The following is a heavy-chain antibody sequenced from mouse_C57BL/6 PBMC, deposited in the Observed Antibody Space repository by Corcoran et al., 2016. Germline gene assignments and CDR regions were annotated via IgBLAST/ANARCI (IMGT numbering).Heavy chain of an antibody. CDR2: IYPGDGDT. CDR1: GYAFSSYW. D-gene: IGHD2-4*01. J-gene: IGHJ1*03. Sequence: QVQLQQSGAELVKPGASVKISCKASGYAFSSYWMNWVKQRPGKGLEWIGQIYPGDGDTNYNGKFKGKATLTADKSSSTAYMQISSLTSEDSAVYFCARHYDYDVGYFDVWGTGTTVIVSS. V-gene: IGHV1-80*01. CDR3: ARHYDYDVGYFDV.